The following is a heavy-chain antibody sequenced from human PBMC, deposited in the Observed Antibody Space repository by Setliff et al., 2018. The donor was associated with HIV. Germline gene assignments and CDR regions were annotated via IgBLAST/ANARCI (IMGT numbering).Heavy chain of an antibody. Sequence: SETLSPTGTVSGASINSGASYYTWIRQSPCKGLEWIGFIYYSGSNCYNQSLKSRMSISLDASKSQFSLWLTSVTAADTAVYYCARGRWGGGAGAPSYYFDSWGQGTLVTVSS. V-gene: IGHV4-30-4*02. CDR1: GASINSGASY. J-gene: IGHJ4*02. CDR3: ARGRWGGGAGAPSYYFDS. D-gene: IGHD6-19*01. CDR2: IYYSGSN.